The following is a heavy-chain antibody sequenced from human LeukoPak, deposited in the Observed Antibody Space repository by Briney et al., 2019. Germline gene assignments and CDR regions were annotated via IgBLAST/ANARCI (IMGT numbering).Heavy chain of an antibody. V-gene: IGHV4-59*08. CDR1: GDSISSYY. CDR2: IYYSGST. CDR3: ARHWAAAGKGFDY. J-gene: IGHJ4*02. D-gene: IGHD6-13*01. Sequence: SETLSLTCTVSGDSISSYYWSWIRQPPGKGLEWIGYIYYSGSTNYNPSLKSRVTISIDTSKNQFSLKLTSVTAADTAVYYCARHWAAAGKGFDYWGQGTLVTVSS.